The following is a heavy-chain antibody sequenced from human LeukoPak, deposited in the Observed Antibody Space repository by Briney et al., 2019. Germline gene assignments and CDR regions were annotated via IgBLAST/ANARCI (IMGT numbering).Heavy chain of an antibody. CDR2: SNSGGST. D-gene: IGHD3-3*02. CDR3: ARVGDHFHWNFDL. V-gene: IGHV3-53*01. Sequence: GGSLTLSCPASGFTLSPCYINGLHPAPAKDLEGVSISNSGGSTYYEDSVNGRFTISSNTSKNTLSLQMNSLRAEDTAVYFCARVGDHFHWNFDLWGRGTLVTVSS. J-gene: IGHJ2*01. CDR1: GFTLSPCY.